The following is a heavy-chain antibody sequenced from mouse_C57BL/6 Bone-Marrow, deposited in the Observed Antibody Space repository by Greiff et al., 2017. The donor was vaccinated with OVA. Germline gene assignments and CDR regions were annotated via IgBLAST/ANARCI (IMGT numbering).Heavy chain of an antibody. CDR2: IDPNSGGT. D-gene: IGHD2-1*01. Sequence: QVQLQQPGAELVKPGASVKLSCKASGYTFTSYWMHWVKQRPGRGLEWIGMIDPNSGGTKYNEKFKSKATLTVDKPSSTAYMQLSSLTSEDSAVYYCARPIYYGPYYAMDYWGQGTSVTVSS. V-gene: IGHV1-72*01. CDR1: GYTFTSYW. J-gene: IGHJ4*01. CDR3: ARPIYYGPYYAMDY.